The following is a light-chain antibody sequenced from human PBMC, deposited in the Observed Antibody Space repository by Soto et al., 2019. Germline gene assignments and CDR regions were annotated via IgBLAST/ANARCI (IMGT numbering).Light chain of an antibody. CDR3: QXXNTYPLT. CDR2: KAS. Sequence: DIQMTQSPSTLSASVGDRVTITCRASQSISSWLAWYQQKPGKAPKLLIYKASNLESGVPSRFSGSGSGTEFTLTISSLQPDDFATYXXQXXNTYPLTFGGGTXVDIK. CDR1: QSISSW. V-gene: IGKV1-5*03. J-gene: IGKJ4*01.